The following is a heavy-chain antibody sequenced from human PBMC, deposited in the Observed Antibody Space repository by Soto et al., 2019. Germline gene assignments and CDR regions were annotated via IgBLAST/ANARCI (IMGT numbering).Heavy chain of an antibody. D-gene: IGHD6-19*01. J-gene: IGHJ4*02. Sequence: QVTLKESGPVLVKPTETLTLTCTVSGFSLSNARMGVSWIRQPPGKALEWLAHIFSNDEKSYSTSLKSRLTTSNDTSKSQVALTRTNMDPVDTATYYCARTALEGYGSSGWLDCWGQGTLGTVSS. CDR3: ARTALEGYGSSGWLDC. CDR1: GFSLSNARMG. CDR2: IFSNDEK. V-gene: IGHV2-26*01.